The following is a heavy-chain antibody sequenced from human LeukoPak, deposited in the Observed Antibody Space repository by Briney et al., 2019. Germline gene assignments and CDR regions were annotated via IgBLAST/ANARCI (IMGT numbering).Heavy chain of an antibody. D-gene: IGHD2-8*01. Sequence: GGSLRLSCAASGFTFSSYGTHSVRQAPGKGLEWVAVIWYDGSNKYYADSVKGRFTISRDNSKNTLYLQMNSLRAEDTAVYYCAKSPLVYGYFDYWGQGTLVTVSP. J-gene: IGHJ4*02. CDR3: AKSPLVYGYFDY. CDR2: IWYDGSNK. V-gene: IGHV3-33*06. CDR1: GFTFSSYG.